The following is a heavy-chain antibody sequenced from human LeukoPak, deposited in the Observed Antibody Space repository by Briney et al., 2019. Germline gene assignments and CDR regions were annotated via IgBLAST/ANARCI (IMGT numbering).Heavy chain of an antibody. Sequence: GGSLRLSCAASGFTFSSYRMSWVRQAPGKGLEWVANIKQDGSEEYYVDSVKGRFTISRDNPKNSLYLQMNSLRAEDTAVYYCARDIYDSSGYYYNYWGQGTLVTVSS. J-gene: IGHJ4*02. V-gene: IGHV3-7*01. CDR3: ARDIYDSSGYYYNY. D-gene: IGHD3-22*01. CDR2: IKQDGSEE. CDR1: GFTFSSYR.